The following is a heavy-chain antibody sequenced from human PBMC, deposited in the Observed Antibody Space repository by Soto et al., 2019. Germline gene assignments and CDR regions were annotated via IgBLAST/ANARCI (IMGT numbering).Heavy chain of an antibody. CDR3: ARAHCSATTCFARYFDY. V-gene: IGHV3-33*01. J-gene: IGHJ4*02. D-gene: IGHD2-2*01. CDR2: IWPDGSNK. CDR1: TFTFSNYG. Sequence: QVQLVESGGGVVQPGGSLRLACTTSTFTFSNYGMHWVRQAPGKGLEWVAVIWPDGSNKYYADSVKGRFIISRDNSKNTLYLLMNSLRAEDTAVYYCARAHCSATTCFARYFDYWAWEPWSPSPQ.